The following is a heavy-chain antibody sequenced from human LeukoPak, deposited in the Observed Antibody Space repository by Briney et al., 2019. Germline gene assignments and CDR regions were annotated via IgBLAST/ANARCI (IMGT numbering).Heavy chain of an antibody. D-gene: IGHD3-9*01. V-gene: IGHV3-11*01. CDR2: ITDSGSTI. CDR1: GFTFRDYN. J-gene: IGHJ6*02. CDR3: ARSIGLTGRGVDV. Sequence: GGSLRLSCAASGFTFRDYNMNWVRQAPGKGLEWVSYITDSGSTIHYADSVNGRFTISRGNAKNSLYLQMNSLRAEDSAVYYCARSIGLTGRGVDVWGRGTTVTVSS.